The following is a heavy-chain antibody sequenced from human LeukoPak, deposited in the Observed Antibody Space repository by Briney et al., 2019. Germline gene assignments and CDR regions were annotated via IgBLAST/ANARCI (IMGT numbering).Heavy chain of an antibody. CDR3: ARVALGYYDSSGSRRYFDY. Sequence: ASVKVSCKASGYTFTGYYVHWVRQAPGQGLEWMGWINPNSGGTNYAQKFQGRVTMTRDTSISTAYMELSRLRSDDTAVYYCARVALGYYDSSGSRRYFDYWGQGTLVTVSS. J-gene: IGHJ4*02. D-gene: IGHD3-22*01. V-gene: IGHV1-2*02. CDR2: INPNSGGT. CDR1: GYTFTGYY.